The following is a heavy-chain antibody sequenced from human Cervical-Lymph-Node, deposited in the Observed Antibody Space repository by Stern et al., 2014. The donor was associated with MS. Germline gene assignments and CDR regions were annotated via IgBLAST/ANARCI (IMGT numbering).Heavy chain of an antibody. D-gene: IGHD1-26*01. Sequence: EVQLVESGAEVRKPGESLKISRKRSGYIFTNYWIAGGRQMPGKGLERMGIDYPGDADIRYNKSFQGRDTISGDKSIRTAFLTRPSLKASDSSIYYCARQQSGARFDNWGQGTRVTVSS. CDR2: DYPGDADI. J-gene: IGHJ4*02. V-gene: IGHV5-51*01. CDR3: ARQQSGARFDN. CDR1: GYIFTNYW.